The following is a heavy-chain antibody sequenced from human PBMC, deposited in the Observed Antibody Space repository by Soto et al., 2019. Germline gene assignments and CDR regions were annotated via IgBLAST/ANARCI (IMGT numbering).Heavy chain of an antibody. Sequence: SETLSLTCTVSGGSISSYYWIWIRQPPGKGLEWIGYIYYSGSTNYNPSLKSRVTISVDTSKNQFSLKLSSVTAADTAVYYCARGLEWDSSGSYYFDYWGQGTLVTVSS. CDR3: ARGLEWDSSGSYYFDY. CDR2: IYYSGST. D-gene: IGHD3-22*01. J-gene: IGHJ4*02. V-gene: IGHV4-59*01. CDR1: GGSISSYY.